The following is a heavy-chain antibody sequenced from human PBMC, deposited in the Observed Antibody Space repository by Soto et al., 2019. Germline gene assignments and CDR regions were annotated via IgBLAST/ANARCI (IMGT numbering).Heavy chain of an antibody. CDR1: GYTFTSYG. D-gene: IGHD2-2*01. V-gene: IGHV1-8*02. CDR2: ISAYSGNT. Sequence: VKVSCKASGYTFTSYGISWVRQAPGQGLEWMGWISAYSGNTGYAQKFQGRVTMTRNTSISTAYMELSSLRSEDTAVYYCARGKYCSSTSCSGADWGQGTLVTVSS. CDR3: ARGKYCSSTSCSGAD. J-gene: IGHJ4*02.